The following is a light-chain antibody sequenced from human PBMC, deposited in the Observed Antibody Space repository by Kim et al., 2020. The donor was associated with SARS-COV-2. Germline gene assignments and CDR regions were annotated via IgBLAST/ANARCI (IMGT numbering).Light chain of an antibody. CDR2: EIS. V-gene: IGLV2-8*01. CDR1: SSDVGGYKY. Sequence: GQAVTISCTGTSSDVGGYKYGSWYQQHPGKAPKLMIYEISKRPSGVPDRFSGSKSGNTASLTVSGLQPEDEADYYCISYAGSSNYVFGTGTKVTVL. CDR3: ISYAGSSNYV. J-gene: IGLJ1*01.